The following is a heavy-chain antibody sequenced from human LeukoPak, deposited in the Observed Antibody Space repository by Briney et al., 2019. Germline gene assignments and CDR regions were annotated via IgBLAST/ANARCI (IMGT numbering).Heavy chain of an antibody. CDR1: GFTFSSYA. CDR2: ISSNGGST. CDR3: VKDGHTYYDILTGYPSGYFDY. J-gene: IGHJ4*02. Sequence: GGSLRLCCSASGFTFSSYAMHWVRQAPGKGLEYVSAISSNGGSTYYADSVKGRFTISRDNSKNTLYLQMSSLRAEDTAVYYCVKDGHTYYDILTGYPSGYFDYWGQGTLVTVSS. V-gene: IGHV3-64D*06. D-gene: IGHD3-9*01.